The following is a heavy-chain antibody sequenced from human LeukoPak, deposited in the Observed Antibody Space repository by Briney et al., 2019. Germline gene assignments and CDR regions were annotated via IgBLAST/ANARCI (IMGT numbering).Heavy chain of an antibody. J-gene: IGHJ3*02. CDR2: ISGSGGDT. CDR3: AKRIFYDYVWGSSSGAFDI. Sequence: PSETLSLTCTVYGGSFSGYFWGWICQPPGKGLEWVSAISGSGGDTYYADSVKGRFTISRDNSKNTLYLQMNSLRAEDTAVYYCAKRIFYDYVWGSSSGAFDIWGQGTMVTVSS. CDR1: GGSFSGYF. V-gene: IGHV3-23*01. D-gene: IGHD3-16*01.